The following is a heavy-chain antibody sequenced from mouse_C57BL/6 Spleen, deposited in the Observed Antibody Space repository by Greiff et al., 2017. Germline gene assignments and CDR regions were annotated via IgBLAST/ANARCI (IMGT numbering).Heavy chain of an antibody. V-gene: IGHV1-55*01. CDR3: ARRGYDGYYGFAY. D-gene: IGHD2-3*01. CDR1: GYTFTSYW. Sequence: QVQLQQPGAELVKPGASVKMSCKASGYTFTSYWITWVKQRPGQGLEWIGDIYPGSGSTNYNEKFKSKATLTVDTSSSTAYMQLSSLTSEDSAVYYGARRGYDGYYGFAYWGQGTLVTVSA. CDR2: IYPGSGST. J-gene: IGHJ3*01.